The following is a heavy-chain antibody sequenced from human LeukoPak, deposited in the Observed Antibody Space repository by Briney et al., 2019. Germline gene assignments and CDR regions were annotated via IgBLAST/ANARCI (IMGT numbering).Heavy chain of an antibody. CDR2: ISSSSSYI. D-gene: IGHD3-9*01. CDR1: GFTFSSYS. V-gene: IGHV3-21*01. Sequence: GGSLGLSCAASGFTFSSYSMNWVRQAPGKGLEWVSSISSSSSYIYYADSVKGRFTISRDNAKNSLYLQMNSLRAEDTAVYYCARDSDILTGYSADFDYWGQGTLVTVSS. CDR3: ARDSDILTGYSADFDY. J-gene: IGHJ4*02.